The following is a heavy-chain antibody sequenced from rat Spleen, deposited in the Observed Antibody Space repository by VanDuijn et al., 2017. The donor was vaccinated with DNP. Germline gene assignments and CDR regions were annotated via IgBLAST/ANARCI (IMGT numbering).Heavy chain of an antibody. V-gene: IGHV5-25*01. D-gene: IGHD1-11*01. J-gene: IGHJ4*01. CDR3: ARRGPTAYVMDA. CDR1: GFTFSNYD. Sequence: EVQLVESGGGLVQPGRSLKLSCAASGFTFSNYDMAWVRQAPTKGLEWVASISPSGGSTYYRDSVKGRFTVSRDNAKSTLYLQMDSLRSEDTATYYCARRGPTAYVMDAWGQGASVTVSS. CDR2: ISPSGGST.